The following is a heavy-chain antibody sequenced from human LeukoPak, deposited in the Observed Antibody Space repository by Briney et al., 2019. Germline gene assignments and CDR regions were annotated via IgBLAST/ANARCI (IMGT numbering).Heavy chain of an antibody. CDR2: INPGGGST. D-gene: IGHD3-10*01. CDR3: ARDPGSVGGPGG. J-gene: IGHJ4*02. CDR1: GYTFTSYY. Sequence: ASVKVSCKASGYTFTSYYMHWVRQAPGQGLEWMGIINPGGGSTNYAQKFQGRVTITADKSTSTAYMELSSLRSEDTAVYYCARDPGSVGGPGGWGQGTLVTVSS. V-gene: IGHV1-46*01.